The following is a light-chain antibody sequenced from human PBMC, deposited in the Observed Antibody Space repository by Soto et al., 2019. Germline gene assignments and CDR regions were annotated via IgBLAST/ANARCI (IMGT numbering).Light chain of an antibody. CDR1: QSVSSN. CDR2: GAS. J-gene: IGKJ1*01. CDR3: QQYQKWPIT. V-gene: IGKV3D-15*01. Sequence: EIVMTQSPATLSVSPGERATLSCRASQSVSSNLAWYQQKPGQTPRLLIYGASSRATGIPDRFSGSGSGTEFALTINSLQSEDFAVYYCQQYQKWPITFGQGTKVDIK.